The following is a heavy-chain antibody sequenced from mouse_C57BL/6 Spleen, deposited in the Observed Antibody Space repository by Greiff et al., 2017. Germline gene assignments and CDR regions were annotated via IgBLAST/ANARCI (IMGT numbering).Heavy chain of an antibody. J-gene: IGHJ1*03. CDR1: GYTFTSYW. V-gene: IGHV1-69*01. CDR2: IDPSDSYT. D-gene: IGHD2-1*01. Sequence: QVQLQQPGAELVMPGASVKLSCKASGYTFTSYWMHWVKQRPGQGLEWIGEIDPSDSYTNYNQKFKGKSTLTVDKSSSTAYMQLSSLTSEDSAVYYFAKVYYGNSHWYFDVWGTGTTVTVSS. CDR3: AKVYYGNSHWYFDV.